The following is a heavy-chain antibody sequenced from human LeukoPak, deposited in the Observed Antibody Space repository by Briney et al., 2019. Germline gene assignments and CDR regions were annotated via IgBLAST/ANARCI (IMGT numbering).Heavy chain of an antibody. Sequence: GESLKISCKGSGYKFTNYWIAWVRQMPGQGLEWLGIIYPRDSDTRYSPSFQGQVTISADKSISAAYLQWSSLKASDTAMYYCARQKGYCSGGSCYPLGMDVWGQGTTVTVSS. D-gene: IGHD2-15*01. J-gene: IGHJ6*02. CDR3: ARQKGYCSGGSCYPLGMDV. CDR1: GYKFTNYW. V-gene: IGHV5-51*01. CDR2: IYPRDSDT.